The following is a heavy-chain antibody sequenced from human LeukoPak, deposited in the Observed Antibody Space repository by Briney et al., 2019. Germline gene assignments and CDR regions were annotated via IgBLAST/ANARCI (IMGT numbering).Heavy chain of an antibody. CDR3: ARELAAKYYGSGSDY. V-gene: IGHV1-69*01. Sequence: SVKVSCRASGGTFSSYAISRVRQAPGQGLEWMGGIIPIFGTANYAQKFQGRVTITADESTSTAYMELSSLRSEDTVVYYCARELAAKYYGSGSDYWGQGTLVTVSS. J-gene: IGHJ4*02. CDR1: GGTFSSYA. D-gene: IGHD3-10*01. CDR2: IIPIFGTA.